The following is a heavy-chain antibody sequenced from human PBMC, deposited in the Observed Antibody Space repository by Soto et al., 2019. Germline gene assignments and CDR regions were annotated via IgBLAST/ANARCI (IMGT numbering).Heavy chain of an antibody. CDR3: AREALYNVLFYGMDV. D-gene: IGHD1-20*01. V-gene: IGHV1-2*04. CDR1: GYTFTVYY. CDR2: INPNSGGT. Sequence: GASVQVSCKASGYTFTVYYMHWVRQAPGQGLEWMGWINPNSGGTNYAQKFQGWVTMTRDTSISTAYMELSRLRSDDTAVYYCAREALYNVLFYGMDVWGQGTTVTVSS. J-gene: IGHJ6*02.